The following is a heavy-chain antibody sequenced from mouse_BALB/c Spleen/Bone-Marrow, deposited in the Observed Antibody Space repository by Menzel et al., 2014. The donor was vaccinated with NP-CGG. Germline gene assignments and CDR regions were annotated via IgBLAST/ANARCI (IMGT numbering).Heavy chain of an antibody. J-gene: IGHJ3*01. Sequence: VQLQQSGPELVKPGASVKMSCKASGYTFSSYGMNWVKQKPGQGLEWIGYINPYNDGTKLNEKFEDKATLTSDKSSSTAYMQLSRLTSEDSAVYFCARRVYYDYDGGAWFAYWGQGTLVTVSA. D-gene: IGHD2-4*01. CDR1: GYTFSSYG. CDR2: INPYNDGT. V-gene: IGHV1-14*01. CDR3: ARRVYYDYDGGAWFAY.